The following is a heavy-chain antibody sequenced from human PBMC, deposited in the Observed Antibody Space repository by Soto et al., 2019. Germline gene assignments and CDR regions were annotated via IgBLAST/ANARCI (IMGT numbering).Heavy chain of an antibody. D-gene: IGHD4-17*01. Sequence: EVQLVESGGGLVQPGRSLKLSCAASGFTFSGSAMHWVRQASGKGLEWVGRIRSKANSYATAYAASVKGRFTISRDDSKDTAYLQMNSLKTEDTAVYYCTTHPDYGDPNYYYYYMDVWGKGTTVTVSS. CDR1: GFTFSGSA. CDR3: TTHPDYGDPNYYYYYMDV. CDR2: IRSKANSYAT. V-gene: IGHV3-73*01. J-gene: IGHJ6*03.